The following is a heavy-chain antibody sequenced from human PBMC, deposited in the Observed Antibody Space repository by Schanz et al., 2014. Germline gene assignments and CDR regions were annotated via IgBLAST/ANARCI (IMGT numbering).Heavy chain of an antibody. V-gene: IGHV3-30*03. CDR2: ISSDGTNK. J-gene: IGHJ3*02. D-gene: IGHD6-6*01. Sequence: QVQLVESGGGVVQPGRSLRLSCAASGFTFSNFGLHWVRQAPGKGLNWVAVISSDGTNKYYADSVQGRFTLSKDFSKDILYLQLTSLRPEDTAVYYCARLATSKSRLGDAVDIWGQGTMVTVSS. CDR3: ARLATSKSRLGDAVDI. CDR1: GFTFSNFG.